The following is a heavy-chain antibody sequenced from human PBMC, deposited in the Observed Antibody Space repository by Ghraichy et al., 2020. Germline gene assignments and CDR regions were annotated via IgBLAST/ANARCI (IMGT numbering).Heavy chain of an antibody. CDR3: ARAKTYYYDSSGFGRQFDY. V-gene: IGHV3-7*01. Sequence: GGSLRLSCAASGFTLSSYWMIWVRQAPGKGLEWVANINQDGSDKYYVDSVKGRFTISRDNAMNSLFLQMNGLRADATAVYYCARAKTYYYDSSGFGRQFDYWGQGTLVTVSS. J-gene: IGHJ4*02. CDR2: INQDGSDK. D-gene: IGHD3-22*01. CDR1: GFTLSSYW.